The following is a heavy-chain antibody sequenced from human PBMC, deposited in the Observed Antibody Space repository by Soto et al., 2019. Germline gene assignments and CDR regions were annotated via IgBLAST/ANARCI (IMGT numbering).Heavy chain of an antibody. CDR1: GFTFSNFA. CDR3: AKDRKSGSGWYWDY. CDR2: ISGSGTST. D-gene: IGHD6-19*01. Sequence: EVQLLESGGALVQPGGSLRLSCAASGFTFSNFAMSWVRQAPGKGLEWVSAISGSGTSTYDADSVKGRFSISRHNSKNTLYLQMNSLRAEDTAVYYCAKDRKSGSGWYWDYWGQGTLVTVSS. J-gene: IGHJ4*02. V-gene: IGHV3-23*01.